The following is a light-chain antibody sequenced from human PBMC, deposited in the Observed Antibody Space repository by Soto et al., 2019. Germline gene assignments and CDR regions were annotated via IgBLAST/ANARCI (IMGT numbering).Light chain of an antibody. CDR1: SSNIETND. Sequence: QSVLTQPPSASRTPGQRVTISCSGSSSNIETNDIYWHQQLPGSAPKLLIYSNDQRPSGVPDRFSASKSGTSASLAISGLLSEDDAQYFCATWDDSLSGVVFGGGTKLTVL. V-gene: IGLV1-47*02. CDR2: SND. CDR3: ATWDDSLSGVV. J-gene: IGLJ2*01.